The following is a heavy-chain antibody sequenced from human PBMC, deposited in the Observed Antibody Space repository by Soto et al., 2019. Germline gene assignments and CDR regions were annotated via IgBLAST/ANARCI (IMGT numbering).Heavy chain of an antibody. D-gene: IGHD1-1*01. Sequence: QVQLVQSGGEVKKPGASVKVSCEASGYTLTSFGITWVRQAPGQGLEWMGWIRASNGDTNYAQKLQGRVTMTTDTSTSTAYMELRSLRSDDTAVYYCARDTGYRDHAADYWGQGTLVTVSS. J-gene: IGHJ4*02. CDR1: GYTLTSFG. CDR3: ARDTGYRDHAADY. V-gene: IGHV1-18*01. CDR2: IRASNGDT.